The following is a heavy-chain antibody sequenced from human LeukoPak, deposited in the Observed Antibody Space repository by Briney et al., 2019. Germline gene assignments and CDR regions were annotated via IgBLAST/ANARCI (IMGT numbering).Heavy chain of an antibody. D-gene: IGHD2-15*01. J-gene: IGHJ4*02. V-gene: IGHV3-48*03. CDR2: ISSSGSTI. Sequence: GGSLRLSCAASGFTSSSYEMNWVRQAPGKGLEWVSYISSSGSTIYYADSVKGRFTISRDNAKNSLYLQMNSLRAEDTAVYYCAREYCSGGSCYFDYWGQGTLVTVSS. CDR3: AREYCSGGSCYFDY. CDR1: GFTSSSYE.